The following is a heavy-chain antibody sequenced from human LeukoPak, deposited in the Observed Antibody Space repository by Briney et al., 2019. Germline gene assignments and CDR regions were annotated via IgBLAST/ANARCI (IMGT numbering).Heavy chain of an antibody. D-gene: IGHD5-18*01. CDR3: AREGYSYGSYFDY. V-gene: IGHV4-59*01. Sequence: SETLSLTCTVSGGSISSYYWNWIRQPPGKGLEWIGYIYYSGSTNYNPSLKSRVTISVDTSKNQFPLKLSSVTAADTAVYYCAREGYSYGSYFDYWGQGTLVTVSS. J-gene: IGHJ4*02. CDR1: GGSISSYY. CDR2: IYYSGST.